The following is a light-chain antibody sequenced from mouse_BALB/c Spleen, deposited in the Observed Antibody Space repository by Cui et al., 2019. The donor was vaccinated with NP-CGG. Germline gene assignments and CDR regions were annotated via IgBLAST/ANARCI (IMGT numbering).Light chain of an antibody. J-gene: IGLJ1*01. CDR3: ALWYSNHWV. CDR2: GTN. V-gene: IGLV1*01. Sequence: QAVVTQESTLTTSPGETVTLTCRSMTGAVTTSNYANWVQEKPDHLFTGLIGGTNNRPPGVPARFSGSLIGDKAALTITGAQTEDEAIYFCALWYSNHWVFGGGTKLTVL. CDR1: TGAVTTSNY.